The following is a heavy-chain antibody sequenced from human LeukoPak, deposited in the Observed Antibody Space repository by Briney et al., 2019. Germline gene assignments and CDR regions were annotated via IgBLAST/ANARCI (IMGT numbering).Heavy chain of an antibody. CDR3: ARVGYYYGSGSPPPYNWFDP. V-gene: IGHV4-39*07. CDR2: IFYSGNT. Sequence: SETLSLTCTVSGGSISSSSYYWGWIRQPPGKGLEWIGNIFYSGNTYYNPSLKSRVTISVDTSKNQFSLKLSSVTAADTAVYYCARVGYYYGSGSPPPYNWFDPWGQGTLVTVSS. D-gene: IGHD3-10*01. J-gene: IGHJ5*02. CDR1: GGSISSSSYY.